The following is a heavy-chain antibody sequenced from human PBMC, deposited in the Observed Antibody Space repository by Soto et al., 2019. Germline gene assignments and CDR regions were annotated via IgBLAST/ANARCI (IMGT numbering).Heavy chain of an antibody. D-gene: IGHD2-8*01. CDR1: GFTFSSYW. J-gene: IGHJ3*01. CDR3: ARIMGT. V-gene: IGHV3-74*01. Sequence: EVQLVESGGGLVQPGGSLRLSCAASGFTFSSYWMHWVRQAPGKGLVWVSRINNDGSITNYADSVKGRFTSSRDNAKNTLHLQMTSLRVEDTAVYYCARIMGTWGQGTMVTVSS. CDR2: INNDGSIT.